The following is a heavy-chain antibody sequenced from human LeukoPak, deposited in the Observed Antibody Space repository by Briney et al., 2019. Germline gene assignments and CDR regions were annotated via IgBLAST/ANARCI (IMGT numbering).Heavy chain of an antibody. D-gene: IGHD2-21*01. CDR2: IKQDGSKK. V-gene: IGHV3-7*01. CDR1: GISFSNFW. J-gene: IGHJ4*02. Sequence: QTGGSLRLSCAASGISFSNFWMSWVRQAPEKGLEWVAHIKQDGSKKHYVDSVKGRFTISRDNAENALYLQMTSLRVDDSAIYYCAAVPPDRCDGDRGYPVLEYWGRGVLVTVSS. CDR3: AAVPPDRCDGDRGYPVLEY.